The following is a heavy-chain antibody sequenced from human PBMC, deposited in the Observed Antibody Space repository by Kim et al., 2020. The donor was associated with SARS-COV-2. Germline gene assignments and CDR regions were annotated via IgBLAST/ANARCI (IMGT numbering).Heavy chain of an antibody. CDR3: ATYKGPRRGGVDT. Sequence: GGSLRLSCEAYGFTFNNYFMAWVRQAPGKGLEWVANIDQDGSEKNYVDSVKGRFMISTDNPKNSLYLQMNSLRVEDTAVYYCATYKGPRRGGVDTWGQGT. D-gene: IGHD1-1*01. CDR1: GFTFNNYF. V-gene: IGHV3-7*01. CDR2: IDQDGSEK. J-gene: IGHJ3*02.